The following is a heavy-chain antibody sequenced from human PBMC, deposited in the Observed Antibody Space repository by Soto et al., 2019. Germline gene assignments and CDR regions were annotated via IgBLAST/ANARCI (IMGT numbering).Heavy chain of an antibody. CDR1: GFAFSGST. CDR3: FREHYFSYHGMDV. V-gene: IGHV3-73*01. J-gene: IGHJ6*02. Sequence: GGSLRLSCAGSGFAFSGSTIHWVRQASGKGLEWVGRIRSKANSYATAYAASVKGRFIISRDDSKTTAYLRMSSLKIEDTAVYYCFREHYFSYHGMDVWGQGTTVTVSS. D-gene: IGHD1-26*01. CDR2: IRSKANSYAT.